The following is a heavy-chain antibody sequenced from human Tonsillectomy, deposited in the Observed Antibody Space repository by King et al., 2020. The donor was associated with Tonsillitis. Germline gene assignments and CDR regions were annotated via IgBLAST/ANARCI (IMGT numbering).Heavy chain of an antibody. D-gene: IGHD3-16*02. J-gene: IGHJ4*02. V-gene: IGHV3-15*01. Sequence: EVQLVESGGGFVKPGGSLRLSCAASGFPFSEASMNWVRQAPGKGLEWVGRIKTKADGGTTDCAAPVKGRFSISRDDSQNTVYLQMSSLKTEDTALYYCITPLSDSFYWGQGALVTVSS. CDR2: IKTKADGGTT. CDR3: ITPLSDSFY. CDR1: GFPFSEAS.